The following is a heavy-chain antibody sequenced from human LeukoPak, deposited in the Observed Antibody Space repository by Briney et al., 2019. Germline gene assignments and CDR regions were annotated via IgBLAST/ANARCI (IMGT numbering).Heavy chain of an antibody. D-gene: IGHD2-15*01. Sequence: SESLSLTCSVSGGSISSYYWSWIRQPPGKGLEWIGFLYYSGSTNSNPSLKSRVTMSVDTSKNQFSLKLRSVTAADTAVYYCARGRSRISNPFDIWGQGTMVTVSS. V-gene: IGHV4-59*01. CDR1: GGSISSYY. J-gene: IGHJ3*02. CDR2: LYYSGST. CDR3: ARGRSRISNPFDI.